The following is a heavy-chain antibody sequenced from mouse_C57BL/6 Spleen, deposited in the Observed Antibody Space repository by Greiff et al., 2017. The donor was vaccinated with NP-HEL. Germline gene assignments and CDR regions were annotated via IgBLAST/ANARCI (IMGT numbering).Heavy chain of an antibody. V-gene: IGHV1-50*01. D-gene: IGHD4-1*02. Sequence: QVQLQQPGAELVKPGASVKLSCKASGYTFTSYWMQWVKQRPGQGLEWIGEIDPSDSYTNYNQKFKGKATLTVDTSSSTAYMQLSSLTSEDSAVYYCARGSTGYFDYWGQGTTLTGSS. CDR3: ARGSTGYFDY. J-gene: IGHJ2*01. CDR2: IDPSDSYT. CDR1: GYTFTSYW.